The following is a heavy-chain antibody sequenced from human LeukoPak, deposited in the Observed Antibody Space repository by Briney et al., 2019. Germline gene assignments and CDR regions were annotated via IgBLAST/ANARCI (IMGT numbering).Heavy chain of an antibody. CDR2: ISSNGGST. Sequence: PGGSLRLSCAASGFTFSSYVMYWVREAPGKGLVYVSSISSNGGSTYYANSVKGRFTISRDNSKNTLYLQMGSLRAEDMAVYYCARGGQSKYDSSGYLNYFDYWGQGTLVTVSS. J-gene: IGHJ4*02. CDR1: GFTFSSYV. CDR3: ARGGQSKYDSSGYLNYFDY. V-gene: IGHV3-64*01. D-gene: IGHD3-22*01.